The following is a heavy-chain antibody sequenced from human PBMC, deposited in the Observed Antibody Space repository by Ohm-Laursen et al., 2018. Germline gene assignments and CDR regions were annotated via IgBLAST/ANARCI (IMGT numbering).Heavy chain of an antibody. Sequence: GTLSLTCTVSGGSISSYYWSWIRQPAGKGLEWIGYIYYSGSTTYNPSLRSRVSISGDTSKNQFSLRLSSVTAADTAMYYCARHHLPFYYYYDMDVWGQGTTVTVSS. CDR3: ARHHLPFYYYYDMDV. CDR2: IYYSGST. J-gene: IGHJ6*02. D-gene: IGHD1-14*01. V-gene: IGHV4-59*01. CDR1: GGSISSYY.